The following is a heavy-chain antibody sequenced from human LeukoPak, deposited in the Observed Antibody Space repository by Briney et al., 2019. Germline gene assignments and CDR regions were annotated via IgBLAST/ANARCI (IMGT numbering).Heavy chain of an antibody. CDR3: ARVPLHYRSSSGLGY. CDR1: GYTFTSYG. CDR2: ISAYNGNT. V-gene: IGHV1-18*01. J-gene: IGHJ4*02. D-gene: IGHD6-6*01. Sequence: ASVKVSCKASGYTFTSYGISWVRQAPGQGLEWMGWISAYNGNTNYAQKLQGRVTMTTDTSTSTAYMDLRSLRSDDTAVYYCARVPLHYRSSSGLGYWGQGTLVTVSS.